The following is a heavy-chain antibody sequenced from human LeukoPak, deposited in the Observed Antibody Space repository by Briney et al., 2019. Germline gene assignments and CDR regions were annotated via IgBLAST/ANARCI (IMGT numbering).Heavy chain of an antibody. Sequence: ASVKVSCKASGYTFTSYDINWVRQAPEQGPEWMGWMNPNSGNTVYAQKFQGRVTIGRNISRSTAYMELTSLRSEDMAVCDCARDLGVVTLRFDSWGQGTLVIVSS. D-gene: IGHD3-3*01. CDR1: GYTFTSYD. J-gene: IGHJ5*01. V-gene: IGHV1-8*03. CDR3: ARDLGVVTLRFDS. CDR2: MNPNSGNT.